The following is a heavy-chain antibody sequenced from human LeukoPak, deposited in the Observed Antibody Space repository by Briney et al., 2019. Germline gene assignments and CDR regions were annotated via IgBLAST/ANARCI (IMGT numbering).Heavy chain of an antibody. Sequence: ASVKVSCKASGYTFTGYYMHWVRQAPGQGLEWMGWINPNSGGTNYAQEFQGRVTMTRDTSISTAYMELSRLRSDDTAVYYCARGAPYYYDSSGYYWARYWGQGTLVTVSS. J-gene: IGHJ4*02. D-gene: IGHD3-22*01. CDR1: GYTFTGYY. CDR2: INPNSGGT. V-gene: IGHV1-2*02. CDR3: ARGAPYYYDSSGYYWARY.